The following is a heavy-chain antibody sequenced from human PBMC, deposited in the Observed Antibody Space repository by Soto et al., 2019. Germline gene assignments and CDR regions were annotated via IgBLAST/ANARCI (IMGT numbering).Heavy chain of an antibody. CDR3: ARLFCSTDTCDSWFDP. J-gene: IGHJ5*02. D-gene: IGHD1-26*01. CDR2: IDPRDSQT. Sequence: GESLKISCTGFGYTFTTFWLSWVRQIPGKGLEWMGRIDPRDSQTNYSPSFQGHVTISVDKSISTAYLQWDSLKASDTAMYYCARLFCSTDTCDSWFDPWGQGTLVTVSS. V-gene: IGHV5-10-1*01. CDR1: GYTFTTFW.